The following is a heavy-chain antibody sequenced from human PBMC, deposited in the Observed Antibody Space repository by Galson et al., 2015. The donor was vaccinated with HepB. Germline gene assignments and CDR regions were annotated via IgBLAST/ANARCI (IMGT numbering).Heavy chain of an antibody. CDR3: ARGGYCSSTSCYAGTYYGMDV. V-gene: IGHV3-11*06. Sequence: SLRLSCAASGFTFSDYCMSWIRQAPGKGLEWVSYISSSSSYTNYADSVKGRFTISRDNAKNSLYLQMNSLRAEDTAVYYCARGGYCSSTSCYAGTYYGMDVWGQGTTVTVSS. CDR1: GFTFSDYC. J-gene: IGHJ6*02. CDR2: ISSSSSYT. D-gene: IGHD2-2*01.